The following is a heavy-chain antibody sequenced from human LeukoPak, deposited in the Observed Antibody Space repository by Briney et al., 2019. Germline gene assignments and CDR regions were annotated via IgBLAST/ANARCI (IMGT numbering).Heavy chain of an antibody. J-gene: IGHJ6*03. Sequence: PSETLSLTCTVSGGSISSGSYYWSWIRQPAGKGLEWIGRIYTSGSTNYNPSLKSRVTISVDTSKNQFSLKLSSVTAADTAVYYCARDLPSSWLNYYYYYYMDVWGKGTTVTVSS. CDR3: ARDLPSSWLNYYYYYYMDV. D-gene: IGHD6-13*01. CDR1: GGSISSGSYY. V-gene: IGHV4-61*02. CDR2: IYTSGST.